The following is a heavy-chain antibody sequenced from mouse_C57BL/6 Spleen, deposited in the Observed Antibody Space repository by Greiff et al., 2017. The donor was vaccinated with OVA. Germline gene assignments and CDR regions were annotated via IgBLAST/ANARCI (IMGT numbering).Heavy chain of an antibody. Sequence: EVQVVESGGGLVKPGGSLKLSCAASGFTFSDYGMHWVRQAPEKGLEWVAYISSGSSTIYYADTVKGRFTISRDNAKNTLFLQMTSLRSEDTARYYCAREEGYYSNPVAYWGQGTLVTVSA. D-gene: IGHD2-5*01. CDR3: AREEGYYSNPVAY. V-gene: IGHV5-17*01. J-gene: IGHJ3*01. CDR1: GFTFSDYG. CDR2: ISSGSSTI.